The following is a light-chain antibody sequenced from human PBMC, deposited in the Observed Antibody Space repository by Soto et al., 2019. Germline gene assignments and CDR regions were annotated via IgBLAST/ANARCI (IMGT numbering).Light chain of an antibody. CDR1: QSIGDL. Sequence: IQMTPSPSTLSASVEDRVTITCRASQSIGDLLAWYQQKPGEAPKLLIYAASSLQSGVPSRFSGSGSGTDFTLTISSLQPEDFATYYCLQDYNYPLTFGGGTKVDNK. J-gene: IGKJ4*01. CDR3: LQDYNYPLT. CDR2: AAS. V-gene: IGKV1-6*01.